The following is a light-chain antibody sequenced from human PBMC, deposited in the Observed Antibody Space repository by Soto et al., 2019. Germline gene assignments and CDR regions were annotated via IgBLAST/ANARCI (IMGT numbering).Light chain of an antibody. CDR3: QQRSNWPWT. CDR1: QSVSTY. Sequence: VLTHSLATLSFSQDERATLSCRASQSVSTYLAWYQQKPGQAPRLLIYDASNRATGIPARFSGSGSGTDFTLTFSSLEPEDFAVYYCQQRSNWPWTFGQRAKVAI. CDR2: DAS. J-gene: IGKJ1*01. V-gene: IGKV3-11*01.